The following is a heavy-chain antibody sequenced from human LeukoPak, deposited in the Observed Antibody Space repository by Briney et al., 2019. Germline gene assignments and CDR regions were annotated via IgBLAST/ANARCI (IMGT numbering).Heavy chain of an antibody. D-gene: IGHD2-21*01. V-gene: IGHV1-2*02. Sequence: ASVKVSCKAFGYTFTGYYMHWVRQAPGQGLEWMGWINPNSGGTNYAQKFQGRVTITRDTSISTAYMELSRLRSDDTAVYYCARGGPPEHTYYYYYMDVWGKGTTVTVSS. J-gene: IGHJ6*03. CDR2: INPNSGGT. CDR3: ARGGPPEHTYYYYYMDV. CDR1: GYTFTGYY.